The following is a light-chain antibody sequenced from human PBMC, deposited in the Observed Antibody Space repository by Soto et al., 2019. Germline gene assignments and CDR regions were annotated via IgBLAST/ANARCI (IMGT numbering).Light chain of an antibody. Sequence: QSALSQPPSASGSPGQSVTISCTGSSSDVGGYNFVSWYQQHPGKAPKLMIYDVSERPSGVPDRFSGSKSGNTASLTVSGLQADDEADYYCSSYAGTNIPVVFGGGTQLTVL. CDR1: SSDVGGYNF. CDR3: SSYAGTNIPVV. CDR2: DVS. J-gene: IGLJ2*01. V-gene: IGLV2-8*01.